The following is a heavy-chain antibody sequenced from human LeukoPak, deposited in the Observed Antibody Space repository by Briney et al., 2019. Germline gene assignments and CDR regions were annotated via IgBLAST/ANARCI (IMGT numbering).Heavy chain of an antibody. Sequence: ASVKVSCKASGYTFTGYYMHWVRQAPGQGLEWMGWINPNSGGTNYAQKFQGRVTMTRDTSISTAYMELSRLRSDDTAVYYCARNPWRRYFDWFTQIDYWGQGTLVTVSS. D-gene: IGHD3-9*01. CDR1: GYTFTGYY. J-gene: IGHJ4*02. CDR2: INPNSGGT. V-gene: IGHV1-2*02. CDR3: ARNPWRRYFDWFTQIDY.